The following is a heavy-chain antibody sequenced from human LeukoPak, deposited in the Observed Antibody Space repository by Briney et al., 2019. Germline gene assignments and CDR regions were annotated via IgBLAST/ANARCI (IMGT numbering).Heavy chain of an antibody. V-gene: IGHV4-34*01. CDR3: ARRGYKGDF. D-gene: IGHD5-24*01. CDR1: AGSFSGYY. J-gene: IGHJ4*02. Sequence: SETLSLTCPVYAGSFSGYYWSWIRQPPGKGLEWIGEINHSGSTNYNPSLKSRVTISVDTSKNQFSLKLSSVTAADTAVYYCARRGYKGDFWGQGTLVTVSS. CDR2: INHSGST.